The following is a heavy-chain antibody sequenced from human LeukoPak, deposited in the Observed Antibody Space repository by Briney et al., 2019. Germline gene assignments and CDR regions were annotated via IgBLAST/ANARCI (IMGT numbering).Heavy chain of an antibody. Sequence: GGSLRLSCAASGFIFRNYGMNWVRQAPGKGLEWVPYISATSGSINYADSVQGRFTISRDNAQNSLFLQMNSLRGDDTAVYHCARGGAARPDYWGQGTLVTVSS. CDR2: ISATSGSI. D-gene: IGHD6-6*01. J-gene: IGHJ4*02. CDR1: GFIFRNYG. CDR3: ARGGAARPDY. V-gene: IGHV3-21*06.